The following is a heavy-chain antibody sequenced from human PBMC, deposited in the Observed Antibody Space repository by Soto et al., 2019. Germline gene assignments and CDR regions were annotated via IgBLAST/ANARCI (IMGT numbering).Heavy chain of an antibody. CDR3: AKARYSYGTLDG. CDR2: ISGSGGST. J-gene: IGHJ6*02. CDR1: GFTFSSYA. V-gene: IGHV3-23*01. Sequence: GGSLRLSCAASGFTFSSYAMSWVRQAPGKGLEWVSAISGSGGSTYYADSVKGRFTISRDNSKDTLYLQMNSLRAEDTAVYYCAKARYSYGTLDGWGQGTTVTVSS. D-gene: IGHD5-18*01.